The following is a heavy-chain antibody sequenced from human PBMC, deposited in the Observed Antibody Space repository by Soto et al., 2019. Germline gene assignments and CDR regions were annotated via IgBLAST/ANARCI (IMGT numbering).Heavy chain of an antibody. J-gene: IGHJ5*02. Sequence: PGGSLRLSCAASGFNFSSYVMHWVRQAPGKGLEWVVVISYDGSNKYYADSVKGRLTISRDNSKNTLYLQMNSLRAEDTAVYYCAKDLSTATRRDKNWFDPWGPGTLVTVSS. CDR1: GFNFSSYV. CDR2: ISYDGSNK. V-gene: IGHV3-30*18. D-gene: IGHD6-6*01. CDR3: AKDLSTATRRDKNWFDP.